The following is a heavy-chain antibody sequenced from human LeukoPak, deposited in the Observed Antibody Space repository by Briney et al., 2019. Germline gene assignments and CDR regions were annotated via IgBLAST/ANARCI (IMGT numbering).Heavy chain of an antibody. CDR3: VRVGYTNYGIDY. V-gene: IGHV3-33*01. J-gene: IGHJ4*02. CDR2: IWYDGSNK. D-gene: IGHD4-11*01. Sequence: SGGSLRLSCAVSGFTFSSYGMHWVRQAPGKGLEWVAVIWYDGSNKYYADSVKGRLTISRDSSKNTLDLQMNSLRAEDTAVYYCVRVGYTNYGIDYWGQGTLVTVSS. CDR1: GFTFSSYG.